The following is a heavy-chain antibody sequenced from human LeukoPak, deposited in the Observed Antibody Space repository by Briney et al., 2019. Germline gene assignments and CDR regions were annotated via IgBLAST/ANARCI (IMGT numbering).Heavy chain of an antibody. CDR2: IKQDGSEK. J-gene: IGHJ6*02. CDR1: GFTFSSYW. V-gene: IGHV3-7*01. CDR3: GDWFGERNYYYYSMDV. D-gene: IGHD3-10*01. Sequence: PGESLRLSCAASGFTFSSYWMSWVRQAPGKGLEWVANIKQDGSEKYYVDSVKGRFTISRDNAKNSLYLQMNSLRAEDTAVYYCGDWFGERNYYYYSMDVWGQGTTVTVSS.